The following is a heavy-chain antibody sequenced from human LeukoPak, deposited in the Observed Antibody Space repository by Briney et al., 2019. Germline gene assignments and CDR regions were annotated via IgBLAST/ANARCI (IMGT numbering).Heavy chain of an antibody. Sequence: GGSLTLSCAASGFTFSRYWMSWVPQAPGKGLEWVANIKEDGSEKYYVDSVKGRFTISRDNDKNSLYLQMNSLRGEDTAVYYCARGGALYSGDYWGQGTLVTVSS. V-gene: IGHV3-7*05. CDR2: IKEDGSEK. J-gene: IGHJ4*02. CDR1: GFTFSRYW. D-gene: IGHD6-13*01. CDR3: ARGGALYSGDY.